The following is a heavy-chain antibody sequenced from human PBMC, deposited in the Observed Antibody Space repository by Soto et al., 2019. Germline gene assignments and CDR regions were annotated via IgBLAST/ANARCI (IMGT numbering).Heavy chain of an antibody. CDR1: GGTFSSDI. Sequence: GASVKVSCKASGGTFSSDIITWVRQAPGQGLEWIGRIIPMIGITNYAQKFQGRVTITADKSTNTAYMELTSLRSDDTAVYYCAGTLRYCATATCYQPVDYWGQGALVTVSS. J-gene: IGHJ4*02. CDR2: IIPMIGIT. D-gene: IGHD2-2*01. V-gene: IGHV1-69*02. CDR3: AGTLRYCATATCYQPVDY.